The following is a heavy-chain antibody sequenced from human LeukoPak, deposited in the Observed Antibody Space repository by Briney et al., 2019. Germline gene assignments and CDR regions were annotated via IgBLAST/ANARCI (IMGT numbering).Heavy chain of an antibody. Sequence: GGSLRLSCAASGFSFSSHAMCWVRQAPGKGLVWVSRINSDGSSTSYADSVKGRFTISRDNAKNTLYLQMNSLRAEDTAVYYCARARYGGNYYFDYWGQGTLVTVSS. CDR1: GFSFSSHA. J-gene: IGHJ4*02. CDR2: INSDGSST. V-gene: IGHV3-74*01. CDR3: ARARYGGNYYFDY. D-gene: IGHD4-23*01.